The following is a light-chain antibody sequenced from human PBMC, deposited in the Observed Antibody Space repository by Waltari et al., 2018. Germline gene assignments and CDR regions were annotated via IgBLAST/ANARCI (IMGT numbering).Light chain of an antibody. CDR1: QSVRRA. CDR3: QNYVRLPAT. V-gene: IGKV3-20*01. J-gene: IGKJ1*01. Sequence: EIVLTQSPGTLSLSQGERATLSCRASQSVRRALAWYQQRPGQAPRLLIYGASSRATGIPDRFSGSGSGTDFSLTISRLEPEDFAVYYCQNYVRLPATFGQGTKVEIK. CDR2: GAS.